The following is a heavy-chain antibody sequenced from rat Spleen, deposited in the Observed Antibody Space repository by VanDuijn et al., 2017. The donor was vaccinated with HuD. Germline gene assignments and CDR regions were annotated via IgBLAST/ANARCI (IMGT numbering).Heavy chain of an antibody. CDR1: GFTFSDYY. V-gene: IGHV5-22*01. D-gene: IGHD1-1*01. J-gene: IGHJ4*01. CDR3: ARLGYSGPYYYVMDA. Sequence: EVQLVESGGGLVQPGRSLKLSCAASGFTFSDYYMAWVRQAPKTGLEWVASISYEGSSTYYGDSVKGRFTISRDNAKSTLYLQMDSLRSEDTATYYCARLGYSGPYYYVMDAWGQGASVTVSS. CDR2: ISYEGSST.